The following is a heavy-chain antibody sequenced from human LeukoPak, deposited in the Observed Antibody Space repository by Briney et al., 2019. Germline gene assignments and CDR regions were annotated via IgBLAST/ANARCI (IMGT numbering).Heavy chain of an antibody. CDR3: ATVAVIRGVTYFDY. CDR1: GGSISSYY. V-gene: IGHV4-59*01. J-gene: IGHJ4*02. Sequence: TSETLSLTCTVSGGSISSYYWSWIRQPPGKELEWIAYLFYSGSTDYNPSLESRVTISVDTSKNQFSLKLRSATAADTAVYYCATVAVIRGVTYFDYWGQGTLVTVSS. CDR2: LFYSGST. D-gene: IGHD3-10*01.